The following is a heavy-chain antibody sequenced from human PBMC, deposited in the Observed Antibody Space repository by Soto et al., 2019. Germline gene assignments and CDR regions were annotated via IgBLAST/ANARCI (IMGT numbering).Heavy chain of an antibody. CDR2: ISTNNGNT. V-gene: IGHV1-18*01. CDR1: GYTFTSYG. J-gene: IGHJ5*02. Sequence: QVQLVQSGAEVKKPGASVKVSCKASGYTFTSYGISWVRQAPGQGLEWMGWISTNNGNTNYAQKLQGRVTMTTDTSTSTASMELRSMRSDDTAVYYCAMVSSGWYYRFDPWGQGSLVTVTS. CDR3: AMVSSGWYYRFDP. D-gene: IGHD6-19*01.